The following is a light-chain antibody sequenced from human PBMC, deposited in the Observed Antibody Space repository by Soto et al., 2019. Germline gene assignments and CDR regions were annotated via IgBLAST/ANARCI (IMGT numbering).Light chain of an antibody. J-gene: IGKJ4*01. V-gene: IGKV2-28*01. CDR1: QSLLHSNGYNY. Sequence: DIVMTQSPLSLPVTPGEPASISCRSSQSLLHSNGYNYLDWYLQKPGQSPQLLIYLGSNRASGVPDRVSGNGSGTDFTLKISRVEAEDVGVYYCMQALQTPLTFGGGTKVEIK. CDR3: MQALQTPLT. CDR2: LGS.